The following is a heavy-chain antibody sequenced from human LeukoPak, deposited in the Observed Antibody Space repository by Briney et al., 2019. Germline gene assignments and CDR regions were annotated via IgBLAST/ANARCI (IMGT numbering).Heavy chain of an antibody. J-gene: IGHJ3*02. CDR2: IYYSGST. V-gene: IGHV4-30-4*01. Sequence: PSETLSLTCNVSGGSISNGDYYWSWIRQPPGTGLEWIGYIYYSGSTYYNPSLKSRVTISVDTSKNQFSLKLSSVTAADTAVYYCARLTVPSKAFDIWGQGTMVTVSS. D-gene: IGHD4-17*01. CDR3: ARLTVPSKAFDI. CDR1: GGSISNGDYY.